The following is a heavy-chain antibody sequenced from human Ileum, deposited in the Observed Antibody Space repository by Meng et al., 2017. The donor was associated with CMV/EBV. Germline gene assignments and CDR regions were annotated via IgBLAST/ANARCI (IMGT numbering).Heavy chain of an antibody. CDR1: GFSFRNFD. V-gene: IGHV3-23*01. D-gene: IGHD6-6*01. CDR2: ITGSRSRT. CDR3: DASDY. J-gene: IGHJ4*02. Sequence: GGSLRLSCAASGFSFRNFDMRWARQAPGKGLEWVATITGSRSRTHYADSVKGRFTISRDNSKNTLYLQINSLRVEDTAIYYCDASDYWGQGTLVTVSS.